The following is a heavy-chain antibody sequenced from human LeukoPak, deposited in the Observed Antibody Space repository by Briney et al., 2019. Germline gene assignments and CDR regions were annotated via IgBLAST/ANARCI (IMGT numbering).Heavy chain of an antibody. CDR3: ATMGLWSQDPLLGFDY. CDR2: FDPEDGET. CDR1: GYTFTSYG. J-gene: IGHJ4*02. V-gene: IGHV1-24*01. D-gene: IGHD5-18*01. Sequence: ASVKVSCKASGYTFTSYGITWVRQAPGKGLEWMGGFDPEDGETIYAQKFQGRVTMTEDTSTDTAYMELSSLRSEDTAVYYCATMGLWSQDPLLGFDYWGQGTLVTVSS.